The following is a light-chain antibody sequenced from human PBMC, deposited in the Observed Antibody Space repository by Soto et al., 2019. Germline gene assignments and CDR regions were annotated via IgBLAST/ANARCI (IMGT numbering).Light chain of an antibody. CDR1: QSVSSSY. Sequence: ESVLTQSPGNLSLSPGEKATLSCRASQSVSSSYLAWYQQKPGQAPRLLIYGASSRATGIQDRFSGSGSGTDFTLTVSRLEPEDFAVYYCQQFGSSSWTFGQGTKVEIK. CDR2: GAS. J-gene: IGKJ1*01. V-gene: IGKV3-20*01. CDR3: QQFGSSSWT.